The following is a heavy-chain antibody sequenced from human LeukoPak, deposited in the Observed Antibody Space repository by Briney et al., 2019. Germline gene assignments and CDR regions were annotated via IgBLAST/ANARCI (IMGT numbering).Heavy chain of an antibody. Sequence: PGGSRRLSCEAPGTSLITYCISWIRQSPGKGLEWVAYITNSGRSTKYAAAVKGRFTISRGNTKQSVYVEMTDLRAEDTAVYYCAREASGYYHVFDSWGQGTLVTVSS. CDR1: GTSLITYC. V-gene: IGHV3-11*04. D-gene: IGHD3-3*01. CDR2: ITNSGRST. CDR3: AREASGYYHVFDS. J-gene: IGHJ4*02.